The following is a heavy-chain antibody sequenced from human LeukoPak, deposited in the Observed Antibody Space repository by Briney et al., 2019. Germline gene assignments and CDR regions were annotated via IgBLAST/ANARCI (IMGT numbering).Heavy chain of an antibody. CDR3: ARGDGYTFDY. CDR2: IYYTGSS. CDR1: GGAISGFY. D-gene: IGHD5-24*01. Sequence: SETLSLTCTVSGGAISGFYWSWIRQPPGEGLEWIAYIYYTGSSNSNPSLRSRVTISVDTSRNQFSLHLNSVTAADTAVYYCARGDGYTFDYWGQGTLVTVSS. V-gene: IGHV4-59*01. J-gene: IGHJ4*02.